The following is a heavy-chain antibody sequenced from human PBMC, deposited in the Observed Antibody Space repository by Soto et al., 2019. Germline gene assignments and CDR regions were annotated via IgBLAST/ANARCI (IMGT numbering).Heavy chain of an antibody. J-gene: IGHJ5*02. Sequence: QVQVVQSGPELKKPGASVKVSCKAQGYIFTKYGIGWVRQAPGHGLEWMGLINVYNGDRKGAQKVQDRVSMTTDTATDTAYMELKSLRSGDTAVYYCARLQLGGDRMLNWFDPWGQGTLVTVSS. V-gene: IGHV1-18*01. CDR2: INVYNGDR. D-gene: IGHD2-21*02. CDR1: GYIFTKYG. CDR3: ARLQLGGDRMLNWFDP.